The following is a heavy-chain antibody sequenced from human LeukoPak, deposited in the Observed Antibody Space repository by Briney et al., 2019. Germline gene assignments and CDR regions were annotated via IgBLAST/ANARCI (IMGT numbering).Heavy chain of an antibody. V-gene: IGHV1-69*04. D-gene: IGHD4-17*01. CDR3: AREPTTVGWFDP. J-gene: IGHJ5*02. Sequence: SVKVSCKASGGTFSSYAISWVRQAPGQGLEWMGRIIPILGIANYAQKFQGRVTITADKSTSTAYMELSSLRSEDTAVYYCAREPTTVGWFDPWGQGTLVTVSS. CDR2: IIPILGIA. CDR1: GGTFSSYA.